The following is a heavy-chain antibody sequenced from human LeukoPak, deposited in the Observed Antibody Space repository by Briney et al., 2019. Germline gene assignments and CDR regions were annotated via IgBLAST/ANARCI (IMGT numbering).Heavy chain of an antibody. V-gene: IGHV1-18*01. Sequence: GASVTVSCKASGYTFTTYGIIWVRQAPGQGLEWMGWTSTYNAKTKYAQNLQGRVAMTTDTSTSTVYMELRSLTSDDTAVYYCARDTGSNFFDPWGQGTLVTVAS. CDR3: ARDTGSNFFDP. D-gene: IGHD1-26*01. CDR1: GYTFTTYG. J-gene: IGHJ5*02. CDR2: TSTYNAKT.